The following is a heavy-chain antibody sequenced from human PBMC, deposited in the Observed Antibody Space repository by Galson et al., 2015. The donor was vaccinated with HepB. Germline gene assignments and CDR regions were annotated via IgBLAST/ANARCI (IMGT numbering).Heavy chain of an antibody. D-gene: IGHD3-22*01. Sequence: SVKVSCKASGGTFSSYAISWVRQAPGQGLEWMGRIIPILGIANYAQKFQGRVTITADKSTSTAYMELSSPRSEDTAVYYCARDYYYDSSGPPYYYGMDVWGQGTTVTVSS. CDR3: ARDYYYDSSGPPYYYGMDV. V-gene: IGHV1-69*04. J-gene: IGHJ6*02. CDR1: GGTFSSYA. CDR2: IIPILGIA.